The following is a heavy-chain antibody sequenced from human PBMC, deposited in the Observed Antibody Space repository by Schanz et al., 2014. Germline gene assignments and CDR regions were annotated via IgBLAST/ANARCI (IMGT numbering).Heavy chain of an antibody. J-gene: IGHJ4*02. CDR2: INTGSNYI. CDR3: ANNWNLDY. CDR1: GFSFSDYY. Sequence: VQLVESGGGLVQPGGSLRLSCAASGFSFSDYYMSWIRQAPGKGLEWISFINTGSNYINYADSVKGRFTISRDNTKNSLFLQLNSLRADDTAVYYCANNWNLDYWGQGTLVTVSS. V-gene: IGHV3-11*05. D-gene: IGHD1-20*01.